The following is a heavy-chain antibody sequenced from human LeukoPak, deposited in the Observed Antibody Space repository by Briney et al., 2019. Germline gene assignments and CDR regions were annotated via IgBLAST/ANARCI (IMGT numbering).Heavy chain of an antibody. Sequence: SETLSLTCTVSGGSISSYYWSWIRQPAGKGLEWIGRIYTSGSTNYNPSLKSRVTMSVDTSKNQFSLKLGSVTAADTAVYYCARVCSSTSCYAWFDPWGQGTLVTVSS. CDR3: ARVCSSTSCYAWFDP. J-gene: IGHJ5*02. CDR2: IYTSGST. CDR1: GGSISSYY. D-gene: IGHD2-2*01. V-gene: IGHV4-4*07.